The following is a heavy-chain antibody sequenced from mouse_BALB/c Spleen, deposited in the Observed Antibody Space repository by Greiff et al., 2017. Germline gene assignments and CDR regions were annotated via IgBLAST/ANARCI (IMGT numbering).Heavy chain of an antibody. Sequence: EVQVVESGGGLVQPGGSLRLSCATSGFTFTDYYMSWVRQPPGKALEWLGFIRNKANGYTTEYSASVKGRFTISRDNSQSILYLQMNALRAEDSATYYCARDDYDSAWFAYWGQGTLVTVSA. CDR3: ARDDYDSAWFAY. V-gene: IGHV7-3*02. CDR2: IRNKANGYTT. J-gene: IGHJ3*01. D-gene: IGHD2-4*01. CDR1: GFTFTDYY.